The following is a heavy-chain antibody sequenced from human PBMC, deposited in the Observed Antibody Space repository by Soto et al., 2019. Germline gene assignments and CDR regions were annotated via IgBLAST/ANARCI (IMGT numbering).Heavy chain of an antibody. J-gene: IGHJ4*02. CDR2: ISSSGSTI. V-gene: IGHV3-11*01. Sequence: PGGSLRLSCVASGFTFSDYYMSWIRQAPGKGLEWVSYISSSGSTIYYADSVKGRFTISRDNAKNSLYLQMNSLRAEDTAVYYCARTDGYSGYETYYFDYWGQGTLVTVSS. CDR1: GFTFSDYY. D-gene: IGHD5-12*01. CDR3: ARTDGYSGYETYYFDY.